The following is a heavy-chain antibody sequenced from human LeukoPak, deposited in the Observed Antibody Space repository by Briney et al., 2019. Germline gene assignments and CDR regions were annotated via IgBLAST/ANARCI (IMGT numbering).Heavy chain of an antibody. CDR2: IYHSGST. Sequence: PSETLSLTCTVSGYSISSGYYWGWIRQPPGKGLEWIGSIYHSGSTYYNPSLKSRVTISVDTSKNQFSLKLSSVTAADTAVYYCARDLSYGDSYFDYWGQGTLVTVSS. V-gene: IGHV4-38-2*02. D-gene: IGHD4-17*01. J-gene: IGHJ4*02. CDR3: ARDLSYGDSYFDY. CDR1: GYSISSGYY.